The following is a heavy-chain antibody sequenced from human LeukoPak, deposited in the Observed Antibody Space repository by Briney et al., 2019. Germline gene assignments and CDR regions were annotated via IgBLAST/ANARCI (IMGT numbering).Heavy chain of an antibody. V-gene: IGHV3-74*01. Sequence: PGGSLSLSCAASGVPFTSYWMVWVRQAPGKGLVWVSRIKSDGSSTSYADSVKGRFTISRDNAKNTLYLQMNSLRAEDTAVYYCARDLYPYYFDCWGQGTLVTVSS. CDR1: GVPFTSYW. D-gene: IGHD2-8*01. CDR3: ARDLYPYYFDC. CDR2: IKSDGSST. J-gene: IGHJ4*02.